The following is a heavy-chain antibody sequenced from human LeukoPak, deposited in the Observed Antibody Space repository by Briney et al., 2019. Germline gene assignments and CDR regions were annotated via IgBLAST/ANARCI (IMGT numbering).Heavy chain of an antibody. CDR1: GFTFSNAW. J-gene: IGHJ4*02. CDR2: IKSKTDGGTT. V-gene: IGHV3-15*01. CDR3: TTRWIQLWDTFDY. Sequence: GGSLRLSCAASGFTFSNAWMSWVRQAPGKGLEWVGRIKSKTDGGTTDYAAPVKGRFTISRDDSKNTLYLQMNSLKTEDTAVYYCTTRWIQLWDTFDYWGQGTLVTVSS. D-gene: IGHD5-18*01.